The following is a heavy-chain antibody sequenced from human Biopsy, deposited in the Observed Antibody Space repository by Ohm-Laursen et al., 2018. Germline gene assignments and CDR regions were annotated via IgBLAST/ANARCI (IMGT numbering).Heavy chain of an antibody. V-gene: IGHV4-61*01. Sequence: SETLSLPCSVSGGSVSDSFHFWSWIRQPPGKGPEWIGDVYYSGTTNYNPSLKSRVTVSIGTSKNQFSLKLTSVIAADTAVYFCTRDVKRYCSGSSCYTGYFGMDVWGQGTTATVSS. CDR3: TRDVKRYCSGSSCYTGYFGMDV. J-gene: IGHJ6*02. CDR1: GGSVSDSFHF. D-gene: IGHD2-2*01. CDR2: VYYSGTT.